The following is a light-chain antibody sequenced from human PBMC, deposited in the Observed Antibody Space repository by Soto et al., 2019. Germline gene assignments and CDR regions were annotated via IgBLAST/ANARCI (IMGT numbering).Light chain of an antibody. J-gene: IGKJ3*01. CDR2: DAS. CDR3: QPRSNWPPGIT. V-gene: IGKV3-11*01. Sequence: EIVLTQSPATLSLSPGERATLSCRASQSVSSYLAWSQQKPGQAPRLLIYDASNRATGIPARFSGSGSGTDFTLTISSLEPEDFAVYYCQPRSNWPPGITFGPGTKVDIK. CDR1: QSVSSY.